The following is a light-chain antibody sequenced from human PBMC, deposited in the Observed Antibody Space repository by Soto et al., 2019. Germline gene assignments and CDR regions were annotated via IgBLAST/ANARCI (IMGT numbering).Light chain of an antibody. J-gene: IGLJ2*01. Sequence: QPVLTQSPSASAPLGASVKLTCTLSSGHSSYAIAWHQQQPEKGPRYLMKLNSDGSHSKGDGIPDRFSGSSSGAERYLTISSLQSEDKAAYYCQTWGTGMEVFGRGTKPTVL. V-gene: IGLV4-69*01. CDR1: SGHSSYA. CDR2: LNSDGSH. CDR3: QTWGTGMEV.